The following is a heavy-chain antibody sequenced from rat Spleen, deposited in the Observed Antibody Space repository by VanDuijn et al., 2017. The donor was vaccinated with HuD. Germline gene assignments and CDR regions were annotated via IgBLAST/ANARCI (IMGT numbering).Heavy chain of an antibody. CDR2: ITNTGDST. CDR1: GFTFNNYW. Sequence: EVQLVESGGGLVQPGRSLKLSCVASGFTFNNYWMTWIRQAPGKGLEWVASITNTGDSTYYPDSVKGRFTISRDIAKSTLYLQMNSLRSEDTATYYCTREGTVLYVMDAWGQGASVTVSS. V-gene: IGHV5-31*01. J-gene: IGHJ4*01. CDR3: TREGTVLYVMDA. D-gene: IGHD1-1*01.